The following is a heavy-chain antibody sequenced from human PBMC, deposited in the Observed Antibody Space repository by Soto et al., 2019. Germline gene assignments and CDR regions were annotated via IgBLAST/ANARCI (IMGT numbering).Heavy chain of an antibody. CDR1: GFIFSTYG. Sequence: ESGGGVVQPGRSLRLSCAASGFIFSTYGMHWVRQAPGKGLEWLSVISYDGNNKYYTDSVKGRFTISRDNSMNTLWLQMDSLRTEDTAVYYCAKDLLLTTITTVGDWGQGTLVTVSS. CDR2: ISYDGNNK. V-gene: IGHV3-30*18. D-gene: IGHD4-17*01. J-gene: IGHJ4*02. CDR3: AKDLLLTTITTVGD.